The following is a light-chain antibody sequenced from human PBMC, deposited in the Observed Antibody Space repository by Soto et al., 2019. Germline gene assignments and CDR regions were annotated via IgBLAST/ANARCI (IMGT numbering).Light chain of an antibody. V-gene: IGKV3-11*02. Sequence: EVVLTQSPATLSLSPGERATLSCRASQSVSSYLAWYQQKPGQAPRLLISDASNRATGTPARFSCSGSGRDFTLTISRLEPEDSAVYFCQQFGSSPITFGQGTRLEI. CDR3: QQFGSSPIT. CDR2: DAS. J-gene: IGKJ5*01. CDR1: QSVSSY.